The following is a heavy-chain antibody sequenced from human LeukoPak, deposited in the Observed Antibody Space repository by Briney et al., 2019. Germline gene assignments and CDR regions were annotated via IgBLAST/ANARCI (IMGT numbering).Heavy chain of an antibody. CDR2: INPNSGGT. D-gene: IGHD3-10*01. CDR3: ARDRGVTLVRVPMGWIDP. Sequence: GASVKVSCKASGYTFTSYDMHWVRQAPGQGLEWMGWINPNSGGTNYAQRFQGRVTMTRDTSISTAYMELSRLLSDDTAVYYCARDRGVTLVRVPMGWIDPWGQGTLVTVSS. CDR1: GYTFTSYD. V-gene: IGHV1-2*02. J-gene: IGHJ5*02.